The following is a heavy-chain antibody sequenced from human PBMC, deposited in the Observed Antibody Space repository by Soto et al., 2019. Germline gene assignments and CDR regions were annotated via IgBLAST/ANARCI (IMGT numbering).Heavy chain of an antibody. CDR2: ISAAGDP. CDR1: GFTFRNYD. J-gene: IGHJ6*02. Sequence: EVQLVESGGGLVQPGGSLRLSCEASGFTFRNYDMHWVRQDTGKGLEWVSGISAAGDPDYADSVEGRFTISRENAQNSFFLQMNSLRVGDTTVYYCARTDGDFYGLDVWGQGTTVIVSS. CDR3: ARTDGDFYGLDV. V-gene: IGHV3-13*05.